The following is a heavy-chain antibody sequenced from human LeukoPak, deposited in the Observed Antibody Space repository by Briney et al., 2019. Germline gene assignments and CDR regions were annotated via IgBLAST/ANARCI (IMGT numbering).Heavy chain of an antibody. Sequence: PGGSLRLSCAASGFTFSSYAMSWVRQAPGKGLEWVSAISGSGGSTYYADSVKGRFTISRDNSKNTLYLQMNSLRAEDTAVYYCAKVSRGGWLRVGLPCLDYWGQGTLVTVSS. CDR3: AKVSRGGWLRVGLPCLDY. CDR1: GFTFSSYA. CDR2: ISGSGGST. V-gene: IGHV3-23*01. D-gene: IGHD6-19*01. J-gene: IGHJ4*02.